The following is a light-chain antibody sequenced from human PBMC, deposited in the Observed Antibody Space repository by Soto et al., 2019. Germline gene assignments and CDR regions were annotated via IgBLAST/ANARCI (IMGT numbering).Light chain of an antibody. J-gene: IGLJ2*01. Sequence: QSALTQPASVSGSPGQSITISCIGTSSDVGGYNYVSWYQQHPGKAPKLMIYEVSNRPSGVSNRFSGSKSGNTASLTISGLQAEDEADYYCSSYTSSIVVFGGGTKLTVL. CDR3: SSYTSSIVV. CDR1: SSDVGGYNY. V-gene: IGLV2-14*01. CDR2: EVS.